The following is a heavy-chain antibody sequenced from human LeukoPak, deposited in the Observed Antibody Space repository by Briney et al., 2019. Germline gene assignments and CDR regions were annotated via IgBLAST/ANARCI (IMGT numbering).Heavy chain of an antibody. CDR3: VRDLILVWTPGDDFDY. V-gene: IGHV3-74*01. Sequence: GGSLRLSCAASGFPFSGYWMHWVRQVPGKGLEWVARINEDASTITYADSVKGRFTISRDNAKNTLYLQMNGLRAGDTAVYYCVRDLILVWTPGDDFDYWGQGTLVTVSS. CDR1: GFPFSGYW. D-gene: IGHD3-16*01. CDR2: INEDASTI. J-gene: IGHJ4*02.